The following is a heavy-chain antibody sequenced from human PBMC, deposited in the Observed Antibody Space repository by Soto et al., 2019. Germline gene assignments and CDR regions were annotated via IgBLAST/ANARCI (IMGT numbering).Heavy chain of an antibody. CDR3: VGGSGWVMDY. CDR2: VKQDGSEQ. Sequence: GGSLRLSCSASGFIFSSYWMTWCRHAPGKGLELVANVKQDGSEQHYVDSVKGRFTISRDNVKNSLFLQMNSLRAEDTAVYYCVGGSGWVMDYWGQGTLVTVS. D-gene: IGHD6-19*01. V-gene: IGHV3-7*03. J-gene: IGHJ4*02. CDR1: GFIFSSYW.